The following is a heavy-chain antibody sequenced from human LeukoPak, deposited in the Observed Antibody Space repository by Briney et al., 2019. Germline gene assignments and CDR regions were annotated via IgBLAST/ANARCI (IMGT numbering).Heavy chain of an antibody. CDR1: GGSFSGYY. V-gene: IGHV4-34*01. CDR2: INHSGST. J-gene: IGHJ5*02. Sequence: SSETLSLTCGVYGGSFSGYYWSWIRQPPGKGLEWIGEINHSGSTNYNPSLKSRVTISVDTSKNQFSLKLSSVTAADTAVYYCAREFDPWGQGTLVTVSS. CDR3: AREFDP.